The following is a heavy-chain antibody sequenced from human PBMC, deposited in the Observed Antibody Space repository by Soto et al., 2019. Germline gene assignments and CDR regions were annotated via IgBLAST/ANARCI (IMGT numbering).Heavy chain of an antibody. CDR3: ARGVAGSGFDL. J-gene: IGHJ4*02. V-gene: IGHV6-1*01. CDR2: TYYRSNWRH. D-gene: IGHD6-19*01. Sequence: PSPTLSLTCAISGDSVSSNTAAWNWIRSSPSRGLEWLGRTYYRSNWRHDYAVSVKSRITVNPDTSKNHFSLQLNSVTPADTSVYYCARGVAGSGFDLWGQGTLVTVCS. CDR1: GDSVSSNTAA.